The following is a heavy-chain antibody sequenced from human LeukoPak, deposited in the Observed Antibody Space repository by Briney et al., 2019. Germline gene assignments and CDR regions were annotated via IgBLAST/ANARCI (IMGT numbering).Heavy chain of an antibody. J-gene: IGHJ4*02. Sequence: PGGSLRLSCAASGFTFSSYSMNWVRQAPGKGLEWVSSISSSSYIYYADSVKGRFTISRDNAKNSLYLQMNSLRAEDTAVYYCASWPGAWYGEDSWGQGTLVTVSS. V-gene: IGHV3-21*01. CDR2: ISSSSYI. D-gene: IGHD3-10*01. CDR1: GFTFSSYS. CDR3: ASWPGAWYGEDS.